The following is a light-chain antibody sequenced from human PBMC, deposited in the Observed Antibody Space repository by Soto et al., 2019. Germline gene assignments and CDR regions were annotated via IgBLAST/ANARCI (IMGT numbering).Light chain of an antibody. CDR2: KTS. CDR1: QSISSW. CDR3: QQYQSFSLT. Sequence: DIQMTQSPSTLSASVGDRVTITCRASQSISSWLAWYQQKPGKAPKLLIYKTSNLESGVPSTFSGSGSGTEFSLTLSSLQPDDFATDYCQQYQSFSLTFGGGTRVEVK. V-gene: IGKV1-5*03. J-gene: IGKJ4*01.